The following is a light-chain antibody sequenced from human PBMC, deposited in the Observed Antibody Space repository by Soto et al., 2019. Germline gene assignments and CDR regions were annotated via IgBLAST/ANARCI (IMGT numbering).Light chain of an antibody. CDR3: SSYTSSSTYV. CDR1: SSDVGGYNY. CDR2: DVS. J-gene: IGLJ1*01. V-gene: IGLV2-14*03. Sequence: QSVLTQPASVSGSPGQSITISCSGTSSDVGGYNYVFWYQHHPGKAPKLMIYDVSNRPSGVSNRFSGSKSGNTASLTISGLQAEDEAEYYCSSYTSSSTYVFGTGTKVTVL.